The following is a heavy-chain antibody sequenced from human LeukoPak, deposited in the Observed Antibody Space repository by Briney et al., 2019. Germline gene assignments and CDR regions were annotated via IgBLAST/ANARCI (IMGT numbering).Heavy chain of an antibody. CDR1: GYSFTAYF. D-gene: IGHD3-10*01. Sequence: GASVKVSCKASGYSFTAYFMHWVRQAPGQGLEWLGWFKPSNGDTNYAQKFQSRVTMTRETSINTAYMELTNLTSDDTAVYYCAGDRPPVIAGAYGHLDYWGQGALVTVSS. V-gene: IGHV1-2*02. CDR2: FKPSNGDT. CDR3: AGDRPPVIAGAYGHLDY. J-gene: IGHJ4*02.